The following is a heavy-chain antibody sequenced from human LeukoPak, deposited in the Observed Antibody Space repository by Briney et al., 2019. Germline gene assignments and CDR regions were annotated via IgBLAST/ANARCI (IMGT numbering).Heavy chain of an antibody. CDR3: ARRLAEWQSWFDP. J-gene: IGHJ5*02. Sequence: GESLKISCKGSGYIFTTYWIGWVRQMPGKGLEWMGIIYPDDSDTRYSPSFQGQVTISADKSINTAYLQWSSLKASDTAMYYCARRLAEWQSWFDPWGQGTPVTVSS. CDR1: GYIFTTYW. D-gene: IGHD3-3*02. CDR2: IYPDDSDT. V-gene: IGHV5-51*01.